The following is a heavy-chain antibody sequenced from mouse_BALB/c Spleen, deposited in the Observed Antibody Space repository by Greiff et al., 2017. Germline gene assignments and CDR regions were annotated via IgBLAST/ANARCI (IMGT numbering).Heavy chain of an antibody. V-gene: IGHV1-80*01. D-gene: IGHD1-2*01. Sequence: QVHVKQSGAELVRPGSSVKISCKASGYAFSSYWMNWVKQRPGQGLEWIGQIYPGDGDTNYNGKFKGKATLTADKSSSTAYMQLSSLTSEDSAVYFCARKNYGYSFDYWGQGTTLTVSS. CDR1: GYAFSSYW. CDR2: IYPGDGDT. CDR3: ARKNYGYSFDY. J-gene: IGHJ2*01.